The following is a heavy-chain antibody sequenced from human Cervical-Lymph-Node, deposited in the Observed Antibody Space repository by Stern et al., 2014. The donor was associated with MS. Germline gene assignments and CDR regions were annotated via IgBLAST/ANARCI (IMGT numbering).Heavy chain of an antibody. Sequence: QVQLVQSGAEVKKPGASVKVSCKTSGDSFTTSAMHWVRQAPGQRLEWLGWISAGGDTKYSQKFQDRVTITRDTSASTAYMEVSSLKSEDTAIYYCASAGGWYEPDYWGQGTLVTVSS. CDR3: ASAGGWYEPDY. CDR2: ISAGGDT. CDR1: GDSFTTSA. V-gene: IGHV1-3*01. J-gene: IGHJ4*02. D-gene: IGHD6-19*01.